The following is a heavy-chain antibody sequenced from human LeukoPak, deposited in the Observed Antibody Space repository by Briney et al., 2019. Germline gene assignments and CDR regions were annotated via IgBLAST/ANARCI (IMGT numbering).Heavy chain of an antibody. J-gene: IGHJ5*02. CDR1: GGSISSSSYY. CDR2: IYYSGST. D-gene: IGHD6-6*01. V-gene: IGHV4-39*07. Sequence: PSETLSLTCTVSGGSISSSSYYWGWIRQPPGKGLEWIGSIYYSGSTYYNPSLKSRVTISVDTSKNQFSLKLSSVTAADTAVYYCARHKAGIAALPRWFDPWGQGTLVTVSS. CDR3: ARHKAGIAALPRWFDP.